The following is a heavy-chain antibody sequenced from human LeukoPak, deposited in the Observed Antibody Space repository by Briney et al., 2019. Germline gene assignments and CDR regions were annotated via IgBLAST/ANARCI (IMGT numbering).Heavy chain of an antibody. J-gene: IGHJ4*02. CDR3: ASSIAVAGTHDY. D-gene: IGHD6-19*01. Sequence: ETLSLTCTVSGVSIASGAYYWTWIRQRPGKGLEWVSSISSSSSYIYYADSVKGRFTISRDNAKNSLYLQMNSLRAEDTAVYYCASSIAVAGTHDYWGQGTLVTVSS. V-gene: IGHV3-21*01. CDR1: GVSIASGAYY. CDR2: ISSSSSYI.